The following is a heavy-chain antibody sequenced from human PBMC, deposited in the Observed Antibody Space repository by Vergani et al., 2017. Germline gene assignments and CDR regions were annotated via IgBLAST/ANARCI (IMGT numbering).Heavy chain of an antibody. V-gene: IGHV4-4*07. CDR1: GGSISSYY. J-gene: IGHJ5*02. CDR2: IYTSGST. CDR3: ARERVLRFLEPHHSPRYPRKNWFDP. D-gene: IGHD3-3*01. Sequence: QVQLQESGPGLVKPSETLSLTCTVSGGSISSYYWSWIRQPAGKGLEWIGRIYTSGSTNYNPSLKSRVTMSVDTSKNQFSLKLSSVTAADTAVYYCARERVLRFLEPHHSPRYPRKNWFDPWGQGTLVTVSS.